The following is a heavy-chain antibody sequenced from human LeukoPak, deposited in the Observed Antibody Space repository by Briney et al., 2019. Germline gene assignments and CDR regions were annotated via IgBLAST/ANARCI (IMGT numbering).Heavy chain of an antibody. D-gene: IGHD3-16*01. J-gene: IGHJ4*02. CDR3: ARQGAITYAYFDY. CDR2: ISYDGSNK. V-gene: IGHV3-30-3*01. Sequence: GRSLRLSCAASGFTFSSYAMHWVHQAPGKGLEWVALISYDGSNKYYADSVKGRFTISRDNSKNTLYLQMNSLRAEDTAVYYCARQGAITYAYFDYWSQGTLVTVSS. CDR1: GFTFSSYA.